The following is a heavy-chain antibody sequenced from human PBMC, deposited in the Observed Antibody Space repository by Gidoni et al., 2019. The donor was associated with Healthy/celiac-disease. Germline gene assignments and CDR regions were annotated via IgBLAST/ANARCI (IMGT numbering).Heavy chain of an antibody. Sequence: QVQLQESGPGLVKPSQTLSLTCTVSGGSFSSGNYYWGWIRQQPGKGLEWIGYIYYSGSTYYNPSLKSRVTISLDTSKNQFSLRLTSVTAADTAVYYCARASSWGVVIVDHWGQGTLVTVSS. J-gene: IGHJ4*02. CDR1: GGSFSSGNYY. CDR3: ARASSWGVVIVDH. CDR2: IYYSGST. D-gene: IGHD3-22*01. V-gene: IGHV4-31*03.